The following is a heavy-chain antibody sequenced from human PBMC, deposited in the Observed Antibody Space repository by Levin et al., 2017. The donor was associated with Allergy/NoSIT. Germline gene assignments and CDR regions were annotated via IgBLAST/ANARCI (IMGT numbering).Heavy chain of an antibody. J-gene: IGHJ4*02. CDR1: GGSISSADYY. Sequence: SETLSLTCTVSGGSISSADYYWSWIRQHPGKGLEWIGYIYYSGSTYYNPTLKSRVTISVDTSKNHFSLKLSSLTAADTAVYYCARESRGCSSGGSCRRIDYWGQGTLVTVSS. V-gene: IGHV4-31*03. D-gene: IGHD2-15*01. CDR2: IYYSGST. CDR3: ARESRGCSSGGSCRRIDY.